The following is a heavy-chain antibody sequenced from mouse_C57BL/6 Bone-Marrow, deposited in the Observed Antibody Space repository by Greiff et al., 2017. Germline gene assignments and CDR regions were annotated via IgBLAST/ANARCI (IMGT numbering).Heavy chain of an antibody. V-gene: IGHV1-34*01. CDR3: ATFYDYGSPYFDY. CDR2: IYPNNGGN. CDR1: GYTFTDYY. J-gene: IGHJ2*01. D-gene: IGHD1-1*01. Sequence: EVKLLESGPELVKPGASVTMSCKASGYTFTDYYMHWVKQSHRKSLQWIGYIYPNNGGNGYNQKFKGKTTLTVDKSSSTAYMELRSLTSDDSSVYYCATFYDYGSPYFDYWGQGTTLTVSS.